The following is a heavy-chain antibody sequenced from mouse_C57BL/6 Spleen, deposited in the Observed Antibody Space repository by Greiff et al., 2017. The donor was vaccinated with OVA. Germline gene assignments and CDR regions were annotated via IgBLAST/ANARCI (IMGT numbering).Heavy chain of an antibody. V-gene: IGHV5-17*01. CDR2: ISSGSSTI. D-gene: IGHD1-1*01. CDR1: GFTFSDYG. J-gene: IGHJ2*01. Sequence: EVKLQESGGGLVKPGGSLKLSCAASGFTFSDYGMHWVRQAPEKGLEWVAYISSGSSTIYYADTVKGRFTISRDNAKNTLFLQMTSLRSEDTAMYYCARETTVVAYFDYWGQGTTLTVSS. CDR3: ARETTVVAYFDY.